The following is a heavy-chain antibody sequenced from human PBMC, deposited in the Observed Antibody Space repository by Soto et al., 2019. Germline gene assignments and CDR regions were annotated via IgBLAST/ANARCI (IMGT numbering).Heavy chain of an antibody. J-gene: IGHJ5*02. CDR2: IVPILGIA. CDR1: GGTFSSYT. D-gene: IGHD6-13*01. V-gene: IGHV1-69*04. CDR3: ARDPGIAAAGRFDP. Sequence: GASVKVSCKASGGTFSSYTISCVRQAPGQGLEWMGRIVPILGIANYAQKFQGRVTITADKSTSTAYMELSSLRSEDTAVYYCARDPGIAAAGRFDPWGQGTLVTVSS.